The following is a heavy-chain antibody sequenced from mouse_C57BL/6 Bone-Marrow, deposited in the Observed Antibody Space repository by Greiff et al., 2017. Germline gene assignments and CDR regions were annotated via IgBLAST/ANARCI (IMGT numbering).Heavy chain of an antibody. D-gene: IGHD1-2*01. CDR1: GFNIKDDY. CDR2: IEPENGDT. CDR3: TSFRDYAMDY. V-gene: IGHV14-4*01. Sequence: EVMLVESGAELVRPGASVKLSCTASGFNIKDDYMHWVKQRPEQGLEWIGWIEPENGDTEYASKFQGKATITADTSSNTAYLQLSSLTSEDTAVYYCTSFRDYAMDYWGQGTSVTVSS. J-gene: IGHJ4*01.